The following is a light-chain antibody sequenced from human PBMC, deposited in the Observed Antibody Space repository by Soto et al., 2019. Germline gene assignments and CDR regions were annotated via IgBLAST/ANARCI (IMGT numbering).Light chain of an antibody. CDR1: QSVSSN. CDR2: GAS. J-gene: IGKJ1*01. CDR3: QQYNNWPPWT. V-gene: IGKV3-15*01. Sequence: IGMTHSPATVSVSPGERATLYCRASQSVSSNLAWYQQKPGQAPRLLIYGASTRATGIPARFSGSGSGTEFTLTISSLQSEDFAVYYCQQYNNWPPWTFGQGTKVDI.